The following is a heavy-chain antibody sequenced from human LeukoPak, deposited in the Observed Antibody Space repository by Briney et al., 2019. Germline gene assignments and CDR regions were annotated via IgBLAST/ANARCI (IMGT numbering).Heavy chain of an antibody. Sequence: PGGSLRLSCAASGFTVSDNYINWVRQSPGKGLEWVSVIYSGGGTYYADSVKGRFTISSDNSKNTLYLQMNNLGAEDTAVYYCARDGSGGYRNRGVFDIWGQGTMVTVSS. CDR2: IYSGGGT. D-gene: IGHD5-18*01. CDR1: GFTVSDNY. J-gene: IGHJ3*02. V-gene: IGHV3-53*01. CDR3: ARDGSGGYRNRGVFDI.